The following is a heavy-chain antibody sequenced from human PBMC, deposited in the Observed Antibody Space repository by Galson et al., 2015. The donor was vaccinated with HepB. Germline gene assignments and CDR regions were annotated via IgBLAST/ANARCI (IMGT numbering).Heavy chain of an antibody. CDR1: GVSISSSNW. CDR2: VYYSGST. D-gene: IGHD2-2*01. CDR3: ARDSDIVVVPAAMKGWPAPRSIDY. V-gene: IGHV4-4*02. Sequence: ETLSLTCAVSGVSISSSNWWSWVRQPPGKGLEWIGEVYYSGSTNYNPSLKSRVTISVDKSKNQFSLKLSSVTAADTAVYYFARDSDIVVVPAAMKGWPAPRSIDYWGQGTLVTVSS. J-gene: IGHJ4*02.